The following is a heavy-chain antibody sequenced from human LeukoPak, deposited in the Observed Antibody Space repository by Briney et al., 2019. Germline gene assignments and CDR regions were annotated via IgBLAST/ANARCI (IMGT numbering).Heavy chain of an antibody. CDR3: ARHFPHMDYSGWKQGWFDP. CDR1: GDSINSRSYY. D-gene: IGHD6-19*01. V-gene: IGHV4-39*01. J-gene: IGHJ5*02. CDR2: IYYMGIT. Sequence: SETLSLTCTVSGDSINSRSYYWGWIRQPPGKCLECIGSIYYMGITYYNLSLKRRFPISVATSENQFSLRLICVTAADKAVYYCARHFPHMDYSGWKQGWFDPWGQGTLVTVSS.